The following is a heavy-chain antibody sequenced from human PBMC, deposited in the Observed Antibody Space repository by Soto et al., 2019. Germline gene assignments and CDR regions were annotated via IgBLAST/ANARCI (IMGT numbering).Heavy chain of an antibody. D-gene: IGHD2-21*02. CDR3: ARRVVVTSVRDIAYYYYGLNV. CDR2: IIPMFDST. J-gene: IGHJ6*01. CDR1: GATFSSYA. V-gene: IGHV1-69*13. Sequence: SPVKISCKAFGATFSSYAICWVRQAPGQGLEWMGGIIPMFDSTNYAQKFQGRVTITADESTSTAFMELSKLRSEDTAVYYCARRVVVTSVRDIAYYYYGLNVWGQGTTVTVSS.